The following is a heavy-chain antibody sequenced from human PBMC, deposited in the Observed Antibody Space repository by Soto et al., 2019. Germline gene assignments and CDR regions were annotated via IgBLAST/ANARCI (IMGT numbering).Heavy chain of an antibody. CDR3: AKEIDSSSSYYVFDY. J-gene: IGHJ4*02. CDR2: ISWDGGTT. D-gene: IGHD3-22*01. CDR1: GFTFEDYA. V-gene: IGHV3-43*01. Sequence: GGSLRLSCAASGFTFEDYAMHWVRQPPGKGPEWVSGISWDGGTTNYADSVKGRFTISRDNSKNSRYLQMNSLRTEDTALYCCAKEIDSSSSYYVFDYWGQGTLVTVSS.